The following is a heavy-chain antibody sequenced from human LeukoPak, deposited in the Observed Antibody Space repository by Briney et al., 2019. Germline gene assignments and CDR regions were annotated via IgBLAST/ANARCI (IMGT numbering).Heavy chain of an antibody. CDR1: GFTFDNDA. D-gene: IGHD3-10*02. Sequence: PGGSLRLSCAASGFTFDNDAMNWVRQAPGKGLEWVSYISGGGAKRHYSDSVKGRFTISRDNPKNTLYLQINNLRAEDTAMYYCAECSAGYYNDAFDIWGRGTMVTVSS. CDR3: AECSAGYYNDAFDI. J-gene: IGHJ3*02. CDR2: ISGGGAKR. V-gene: IGHV3-23*01.